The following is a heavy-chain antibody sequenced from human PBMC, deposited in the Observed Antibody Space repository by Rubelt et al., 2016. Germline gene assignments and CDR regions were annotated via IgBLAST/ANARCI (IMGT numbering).Heavy chain of an antibody. CDR1: GGSISSSSYY. V-gene: IGHV4-39*01. J-gene: IGHJ6*02. D-gene: IGHD6-13*01. CDR3: ARHGRAAARYYV. CDR2: IYYSGST. Sequence: QLQLQESGPGLVKPSETLSLTCTVSGGSISSSSYYWGWIRQPPGKGLEWIGSIYYSGSTYYNPSLKSRVTISVDTSKNQFSLKLSSVTAADTVVEYCARHGRAAARYYVWGQGTTVTVSS.